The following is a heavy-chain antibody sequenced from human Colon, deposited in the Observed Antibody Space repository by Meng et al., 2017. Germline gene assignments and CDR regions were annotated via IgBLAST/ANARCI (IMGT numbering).Heavy chain of an antibody. Sequence: GGSLRLSCAASGFTFSDHYMDWVRQAPGKGLEWAGRIRNKANRYTTEYAASVKGRFTISKDNSKNSLYLQMNSLKTEDTAVYYCARDLAGVRGLGYWGQGTLVTVSS. D-gene: IGHD6-19*01. CDR1: GFTFSDHY. CDR2: IRNKANRYTT. J-gene: IGHJ4*02. V-gene: IGHV3-72*01. CDR3: ARDLAGVRGLGY.